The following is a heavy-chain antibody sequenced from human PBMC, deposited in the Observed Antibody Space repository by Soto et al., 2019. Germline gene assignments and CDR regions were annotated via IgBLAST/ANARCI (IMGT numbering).Heavy chain of an antibody. CDR2: IIPIFGTA. D-gene: IGHD6-6*01. J-gene: IGHJ5*02. Sequence: AVKVSFKASGSTFSSYAISWVRQAPGQGLEWMGGIIPIFGTANYAQKFQGRVTITADESTSTAYMELSSLRSEDTAVYYCAQSIAARPYNWFDPWGQGTLVTVSS. CDR1: GSTFSSYA. CDR3: AQSIAARPYNWFDP. V-gene: IGHV1-69*13.